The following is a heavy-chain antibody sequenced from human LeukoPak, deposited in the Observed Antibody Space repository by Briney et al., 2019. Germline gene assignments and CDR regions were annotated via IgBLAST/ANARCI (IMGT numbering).Heavy chain of an antibody. CDR3: AKELLGYCSSTSCYGGGFDY. Sequence: PGRSLRLSCAASEFTFSSYGMHWVRQAPGKGLEWVAVISYDGSNKYYADSVKGRFTISRDNSKNTLFLQMNSLRAEDTAVYYCAKELLGYCSSTSCYGGGFDYWGQGTLVTVSS. CDR1: EFTFSSYG. CDR2: ISYDGSNK. J-gene: IGHJ4*02. V-gene: IGHV3-30*18. D-gene: IGHD2-2*01.